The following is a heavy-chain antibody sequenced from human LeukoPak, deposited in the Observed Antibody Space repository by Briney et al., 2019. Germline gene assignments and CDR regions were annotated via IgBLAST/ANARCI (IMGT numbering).Heavy chain of an antibody. CDR3: ARITSVDTAMYGLDY. J-gene: IGHJ4*02. D-gene: IGHD5-18*01. CDR1: GYTFTGYY. CDR2: INPNSGGT. V-gene: IGHV1-2*02. Sequence: ASVKVSCKASGYTFTGYYMHWVRQAPGQGLEWMGWINPNSGGTNYAQKFQGRVTMTRDTSIGTAYMELSRGRSYDKGVYYCARITSVDTAMYGLDYWGQGTLVTVSS.